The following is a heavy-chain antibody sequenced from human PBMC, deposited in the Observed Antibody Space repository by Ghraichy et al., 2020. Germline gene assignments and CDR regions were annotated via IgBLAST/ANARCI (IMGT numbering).Heavy chain of an antibody. J-gene: IGHJ4*02. D-gene: IGHD1-26*01. CDR1: GFTLRGFW. V-gene: IGHV3-74*01. Sequence: GGSLRLSCAAPGFTLRGFWIHWVRQVPGKGPMWVSRINDDGTNTKYADSVKGRFTISRDDARNTLSLQMNSLRIEDTGVYYCAGRAEGTVLLWGQGTLVTVSS. CDR3: AGRAEGTVLL. CDR2: INDDGTNT.